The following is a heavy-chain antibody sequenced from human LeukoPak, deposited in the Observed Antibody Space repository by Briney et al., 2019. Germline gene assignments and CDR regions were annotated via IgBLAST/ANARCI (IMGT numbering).Heavy chain of an antibody. J-gene: IGHJ6*02. D-gene: IGHD5-24*01. V-gene: IGHV1-18*01. CDR1: GYTFTSYG. CDR2: ISAYNGNT. CDR3: ARGMTRRDKYCYYYGMDV. Sequence: ASVKVSCKASGYTFTSYGISWVRQAPGQGLEWMGWISAYNGNTNYAQKLQGRVTMTTDTSTSTAYMELRSLRSDGTAVYYCARGMTRRDKYCYYYGMDVWGQGTTVTVSS.